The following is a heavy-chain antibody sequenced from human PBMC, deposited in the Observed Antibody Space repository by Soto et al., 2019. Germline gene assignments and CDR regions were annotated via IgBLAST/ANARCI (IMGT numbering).Heavy chain of an antibody. Sequence: GGSLRLSCAASGFTFSSYAMHWVRQAPGKGLEWVAVISYDGSNKYYADSVKGRFTISRDNSKNTLYLQMNSLRAEDTAVYYCARVIRDSSGPENDYWGQGTLVTVSS. CDR2: ISYDGSNK. CDR3: ARVIRDSSGPENDY. D-gene: IGHD3-22*01. V-gene: IGHV3-30-3*01. J-gene: IGHJ4*02. CDR1: GFTFSSYA.